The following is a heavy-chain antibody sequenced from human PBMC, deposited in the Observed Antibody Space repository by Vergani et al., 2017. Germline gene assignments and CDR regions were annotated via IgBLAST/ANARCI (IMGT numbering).Heavy chain of an antibody. Sequence: QAQLQQWGAGLLKPSETLYLTCAIYGGSFNDYWWTWIRQPPGKGLEWSGEIRHDGNTHYSPSLKSRVTISIDTSTHQFSLNLRSVTAADTAVYYCAREGYCTNGVCFTLFDVWGQGALVTVSS. D-gene: IGHD2-8*01. CDR3: AREGYCTNGVCFTLFDV. CDR2: IRHDGNT. V-gene: IGHV4-34*01. CDR1: GGSFNDYW. J-gene: IGHJ4*02.